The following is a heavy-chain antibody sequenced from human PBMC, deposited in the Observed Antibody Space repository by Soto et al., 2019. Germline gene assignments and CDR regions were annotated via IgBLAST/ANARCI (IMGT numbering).Heavy chain of an antibody. V-gene: IGHV1-8*01. CDR3: ARRPSAPVGWLSPYRWSGP. Sequence: WASVKGSCKASGYTFTSYDINWVRQATGQGLEWMGWMNPNSGNTGYAQKFQGRVTMTWDTTINTAYMELSSLRSEDTAVYYCARRPSAPVGWLSPYRWSGPWGKRCLDTVSS. CDR2: MNPNSGNT. CDR1: GYTFTSYD. D-gene: IGHD2-2*01. J-gene: IGHJ5*02.